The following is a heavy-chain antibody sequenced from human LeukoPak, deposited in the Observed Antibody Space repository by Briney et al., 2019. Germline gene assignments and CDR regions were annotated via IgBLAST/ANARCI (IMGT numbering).Heavy chain of an antibody. J-gene: IGHJ3*01. V-gene: IGHV3-30*02. CDR1: GFTFSSYS. CDR2: IQYDGSNK. Sequence: GGSLRLSCAASGFTFSSYSMNWVRQAPGKGLEWVAFIQYDGSNKYDADSVKGRFTISRDNSKNMLFLQMNSLRVEDTAVYYCAKEDGSFDVWGQGTMVTVSS. CDR3: AKEDGSFDV. D-gene: IGHD3-10*01.